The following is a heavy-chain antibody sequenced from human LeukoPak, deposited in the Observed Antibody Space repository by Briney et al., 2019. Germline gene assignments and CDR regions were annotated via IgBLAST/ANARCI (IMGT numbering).Heavy chain of an antibody. Sequence: SETLSLTCAVSGDSISSTYWSWIRQPPGKGLEWIGYVFYTGITNYNPSLKSRVTISIDTPRSHFSLKLNSVTAADTAVYYCARHTSYGGNSAFDYWGQGTLVTVSS. CDR1: GDSISSTY. CDR2: VFYTGIT. D-gene: IGHD2-21*02. CDR3: ARHTSYGGNSAFDY. J-gene: IGHJ4*02. V-gene: IGHV4-59*08.